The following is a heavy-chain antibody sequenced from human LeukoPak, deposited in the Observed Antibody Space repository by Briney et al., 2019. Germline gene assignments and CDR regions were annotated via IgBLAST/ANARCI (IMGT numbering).Heavy chain of an antibody. V-gene: IGHV4-34*01. J-gene: IGHJ4*02. CDR3: ARGLPYYFDY. CDR1: GGSFSGYY. CDR2: INHSGST. Sequence: SETLSLTCAVYGGSFSGYYWSWIRQPPGKGLEWIGEINHSGSTNYNPSLKSRVTISVDTSKNQFSLKLSSVTAADTAVYYCARGLPYYFDYWGQGTLVTASS.